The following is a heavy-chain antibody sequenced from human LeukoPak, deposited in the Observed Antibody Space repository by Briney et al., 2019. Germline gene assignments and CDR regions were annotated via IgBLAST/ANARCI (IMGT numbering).Heavy chain of an antibody. CDR2: INPNSGGT. CDR1: GYTFTGYY. CDR3: ARGSAQLSAGGAFDI. V-gene: IGHV1-2*02. Sequence: ASVKVSCKASGYTFTGYYMHWVRQAPGQGLEWMGWINPNSGGTNYAQKFQGRVTMTRDTSISTAYMELSRLRSDDTAVYYCARGSAQLSAGGAFDIWGQGTMVTVSS. J-gene: IGHJ3*02. D-gene: IGHD2-2*01.